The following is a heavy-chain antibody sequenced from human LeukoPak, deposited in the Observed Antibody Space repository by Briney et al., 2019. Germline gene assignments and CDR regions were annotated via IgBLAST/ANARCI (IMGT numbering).Heavy chain of an antibody. D-gene: IGHD5-18*01. Sequence: PSETLSLTCAVYGGSFSGYYWSWICQPPGKGLEWIGEINHSGSTNYNPSLKSRVTISVDTSKNQFSLKLSSVTAADTAVYYCAGYGYYFDYWGQGTLVTVSS. V-gene: IGHV4-34*01. CDR3: AGYGYYFDY. J-gene: IGHJ4*02. CDR2: INHSGST. CDR1: GGSFSGYY.